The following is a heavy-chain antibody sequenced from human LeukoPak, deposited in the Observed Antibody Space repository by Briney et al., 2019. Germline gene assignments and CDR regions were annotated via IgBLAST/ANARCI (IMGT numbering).Heavy chain of an antibody. J-gene: IGHJ4*02. Sequence: GGSLRLSCAASGFTFSSYAMHWVRQAPGKGLEWVAVIWYDGSNKYYADSVKGRFTISRDNSKNTLYLQMNSLRADDTAVYYCARAHGDYPFDYWGQGTLVTVSS. CDR2: IWYDGSNK. CDR3: ARAHGDYPFDY. V-gene: IGHV3-33*08. D-gene: IGHD4-17*01. CDR1: GFTFSSYA.